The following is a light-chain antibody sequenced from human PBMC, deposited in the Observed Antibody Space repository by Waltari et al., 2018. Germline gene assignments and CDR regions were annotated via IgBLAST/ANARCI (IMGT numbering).Light chain of an antibody. CDR1: TSYVGGYNY. J-gene: IGLJ3*02. CDR2: DVT. Sequence: SALTQPRSVSGSPGQSVTISCTGTTSYVGGYNYVPWYQHHPGNAPKLMIFDVTQRPSGVPDRFSGSKSANTASLTISGLQAEDEADYYCCSFAGTYTWVFGGGTKVTVL. CDR3: CSFAGTYTWV. V-gene: IGLV2-11*01.